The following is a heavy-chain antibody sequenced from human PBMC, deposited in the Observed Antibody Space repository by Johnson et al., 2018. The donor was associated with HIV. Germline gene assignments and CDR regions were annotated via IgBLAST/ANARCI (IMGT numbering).Heavy chain of an antibody. Sequence: VQLVESGGGLIQPGGSLRLSCAASGFTVSSNYMSWVRQAPGKGLEWVSIIYSGGNTYYADSVKGRFTISRDNSKNTLYLQMNSLRAEATAVYYCSRASDAFDIWCQGTMVTVSS. CDR2: IYSGGNT. J-gene: IGHJ3*02. CDR3: SRASDAFDI. V-gene: IGHV3-66*03. CDR1: GFTVSSNY.